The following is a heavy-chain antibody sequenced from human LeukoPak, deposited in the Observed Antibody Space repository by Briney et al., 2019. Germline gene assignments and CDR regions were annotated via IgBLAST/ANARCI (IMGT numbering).Heavy chain of an antibody. D-gene: IGHD6-13*01. Sequence: PGRSRRLSCAASGITFDDYAMHWVRQAPGKGLEWVSGISWNSGSIGYADSVKGRFTISRDNAKNSLYLQMNSLRAEDTALYYCAKDMGPTAAAGIGWGFDPWGQGTLVTVSS. CDR2: ISWNSGSI. J-gene: IGHJ5*02. CDR3: AKDMGPTAAAGIGWGFDP. CDR1: GITFDDYA. V-gene: IGHV3-9*01.